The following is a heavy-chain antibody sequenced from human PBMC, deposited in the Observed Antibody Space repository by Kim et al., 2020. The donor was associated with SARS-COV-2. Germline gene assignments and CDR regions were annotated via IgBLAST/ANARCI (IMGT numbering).Heavy chain of an antibody. J-gene: IGHJ3*02. Sequence: GGSLRLSCAASGFTFDDYAMHWVRQAPGKGLEWVSGISWNSGSIGYADSVKGRFTISRDNAKNSLYLQMNSLRAEDTALYYCAKGTERPYREDYDFWSGYPKGEDAFDIWGQGTMVTVSS. D-gene: IGHD3-3*01. CDR2: ISWNSGSI. CDR3: AKGTERPYREDYDFWSGYPKGEDAFDI. CDR1: GFTFDDYA. V-gene: IGHV3-9*01.